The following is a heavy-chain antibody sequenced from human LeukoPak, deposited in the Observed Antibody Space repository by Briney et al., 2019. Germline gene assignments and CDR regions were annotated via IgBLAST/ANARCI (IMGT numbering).Heavy chain of an antibody. D-gene: IGHD5-12*01. Sequence: GGSLRLSCAASGFTFSSYSMNWVRQAPGKGLEWVSYISSSSSTIYYADSVKGRFTISRDNAKNSLYVQMNSLRDEDTAVYYCAREGYGVDYWGQGTLVTVSS. CDR2: ISSSSSTI. CDR3: AREGYGVDY. CDR1: GFTFSSYS. V-gene: IGHV3-48*02. J-gene: IGHJ4*02.